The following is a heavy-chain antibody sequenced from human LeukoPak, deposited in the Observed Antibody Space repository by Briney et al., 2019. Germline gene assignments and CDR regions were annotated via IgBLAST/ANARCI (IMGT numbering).Heavy chain of an antibody. CDR2: INLNSGGT. D-gene: IGHD3-3*01. CDR1: GYTFTGYF. J-gene: IGHJ3*02. CDR3: ARHTTIFGVAIIDI. V-gene: IGHV1-2*02. Sequence: AASVKVSCKASGYTFTGYFMHWVRRAPGQGLEWMGWINLNSGGTNYAQKFQGRVTMTRDTSISTAYMDLSSLRSDDTAVYYCARHTTIFGVAIIDIWGQGTMVTVSS.